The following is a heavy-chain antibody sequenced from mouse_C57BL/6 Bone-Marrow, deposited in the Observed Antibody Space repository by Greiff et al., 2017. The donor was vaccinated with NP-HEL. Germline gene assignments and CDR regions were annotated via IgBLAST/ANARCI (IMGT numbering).Heavy chain of an antibody. Sequence: VMLVESGAELVKPGASVKISCKASGYAFSSYWMNWVKQRPGKGLEWIGQIYPGDGDTNYNGKFKGKATLTADKSSSTAYMQLSSLTSEDSAVYFCARGYYGSSFYAMDYWGQGTSVTVSS. V-gene: IGHV1-80*01. CDR1: GYAFSSYW. CDR3: ARGYYGSSFYAMDY. CDR2: IYPGDGDT. D-gene: IGHD1-1*01. J-gene: IGHJ4*01.